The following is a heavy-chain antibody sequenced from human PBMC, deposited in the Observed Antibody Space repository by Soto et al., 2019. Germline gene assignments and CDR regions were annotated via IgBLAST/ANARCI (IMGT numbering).Heavy chain of an antibody. CDR1: GYTFTGYY. CDR3: ARSLSTIGGRPDS. J-gene: IGHJ4*02. Sequence: ASVKVSCKASGYTFTGYYMHWVRQAPGQGLEWMGWINPNSGDTKYAQKFQGRVTMTRDTSTRTAYMEVSRLTSDDTAVYYCARSLSTIGGRPDSWGQGTLVTVYS. CDR2: INPNSGDT. V-gene: IGHV1-2*02. D-gene: IGHD6-6*01.